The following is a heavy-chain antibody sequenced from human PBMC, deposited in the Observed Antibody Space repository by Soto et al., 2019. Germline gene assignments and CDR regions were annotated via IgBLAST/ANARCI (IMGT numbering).Heavy chain of an antibody. CDR2: INPSGGST. D-gene: IGHD6-13*01. CDR1: GYTFTSYY. CDR3: ARFLTAAGHDY. J-gene: IGHJ4*02. Sequence: QVQLVQSGAEVKKPGASVKLSCKASGYTFTSYYMHWVRQAPGQGLEWMGLINPSGGSTTYAQKSQGRVTMTRDTSTSTFYMELSSLRSEDTAVYYCARFLTAAGHDYWGQGTLVTVSS. V-gene: IGHV1-46*03.